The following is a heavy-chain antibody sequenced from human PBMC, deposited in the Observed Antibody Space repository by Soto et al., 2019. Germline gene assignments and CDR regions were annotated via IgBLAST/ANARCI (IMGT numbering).Heavy chain of an antibody. Sequence: QVQLVESGGGVVQPGRSLRLSCAASGFTSSSYGMHWVRQAPGKGLEWVAVIWYDGSDKYYADSVKGRFTISRDNSKNTLYLQMNSLRAEDTAVYYCARDRRMGSAYYYYGMDVWGQGTTVTVSS. V-gene: IGHV3-33*01. D-gene: IGHD6-19*01. CDR3: ARDRRMGSAYYYYGMDV. CDR1: GFTSSSYG. J-gene: IGHJ6*02. CDR2: IWYDGSDK.